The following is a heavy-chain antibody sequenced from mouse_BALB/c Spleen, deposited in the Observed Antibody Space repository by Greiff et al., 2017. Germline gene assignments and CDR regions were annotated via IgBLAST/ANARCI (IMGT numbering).Heavy chain of an antibody. J-gene: IGHJ3*01. CDR1: GFTFSSFG. D-gene: IGHD3-3*01. CDR3: ARTGTRKTWFAY. V-gene: IGHV5-17*02. Sequence: DVKLVESGGGLVQPGGSRKLSCAASGFTFSSFGMHWVRQAPEKGLEWVAYISSGSSTIYYADTVKGRFTISRDTTKNTLFLQMTSLRSEDTAMYYCARTGTRKTWFAYWGQGTLVTVSA. CDR2: ISSGSSTI.